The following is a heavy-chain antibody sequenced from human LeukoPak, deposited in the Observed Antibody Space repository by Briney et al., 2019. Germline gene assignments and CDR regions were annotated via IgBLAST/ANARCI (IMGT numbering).Heavy chain of an antibody. D-gene: IGHD3-10*01. Sequence: GGSLRLSCAASGFTFSNYGMHWVRQAPGKGLEWVALISFDGSQKYYADSVKGRFTISRDNSKSTVYLQMNSLRAEDTAVYYCAKFDDGLLWFGEVSPPFDYWGQGALVTVSS. CDR1: GFTFSNYG. CDR3: AKFDDGLLWFGEVSPPFDY. CDR2: ISFDGSQK. V-gene: IGHV3-30*02. J-gene: IGHJ4*02.